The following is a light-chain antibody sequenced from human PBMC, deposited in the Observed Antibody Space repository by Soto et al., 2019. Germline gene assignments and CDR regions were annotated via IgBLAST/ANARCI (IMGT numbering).Light chain of an antibody. V-gene: IGKV3-15*01. CDR1: QSVSSN. CDR3: QQYDNWPPT. Sequence: EIVMPQSPATLSVSPGERATLSCRASQSVSSNLAWYQQKPGQAPRLLIYGASTRATGIPARFSGSGSGTEFTLTISSLQSEDFAVYYCQQYDNWPPTFGQGTKV. CDR2: GAS. J-gene: IGKJ1*01.